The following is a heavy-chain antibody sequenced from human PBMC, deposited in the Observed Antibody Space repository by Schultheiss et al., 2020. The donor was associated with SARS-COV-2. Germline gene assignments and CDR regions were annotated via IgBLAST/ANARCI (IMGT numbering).Heavy chain of an antibody. CDR1: GFTFTNYP. CDR3: ASGLDY. CDR2: IDTSGGET. D-gene: IGHD2-15*01. J-gene: IGHJ4*02. Sequence: GGSLRLSCAASGFTFTNYPMSWVRQAPGKGLDWVSSIDTSGGETKYADSVKGRFTISRDNSKNTLYLQMNSLRAEDTAVYYCASGLDYWGQGTLVTVSS. V-gene: IGHV3-23*01.